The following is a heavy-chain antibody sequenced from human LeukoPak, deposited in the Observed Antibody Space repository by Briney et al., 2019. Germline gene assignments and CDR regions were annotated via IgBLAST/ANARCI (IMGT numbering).Heavy chain of an antibody. Sequence: ASVKVSFKASGGTFSSYAISWVRQAPGQGLEWMGRIIPILGIANYAQKFQGRVAITADKSTSTAYMELSSLRSEDTAVYYCARTPGEIAAAGYYYYGMDVWGQGTTVTVSS. V-gene: IGHV1-69*04. J-gene: IGHJ6*02. CDR3: ARTPGEIAAAGYYYYGMDV. D-gene: IGHD6-13*01. CDR1: GGTFSSYA. CDR2: IIPILGIA.